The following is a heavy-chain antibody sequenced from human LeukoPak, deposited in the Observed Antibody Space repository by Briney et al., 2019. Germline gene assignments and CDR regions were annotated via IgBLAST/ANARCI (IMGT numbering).Heavy chain of an antibody. CDR2: INWNGGST. V-gene: IGHV3-20*04. D-gene: IGHD2/OR15-2a*01. J-gene: IGHJ6*03. Sequence: PGGSLRLSCAASGFTFDDYGMSWVRQAPGKGLEWVSGINWNGGSTGHADSVKGRFTISRDNAKNSLYLQMNSLRAEDTALYYCARAFPPGYHYYYMDVWGKGTTVTVSS. CDR3: ARAFPPGYHYYYMDV. CDR1: GFTFDDYG.